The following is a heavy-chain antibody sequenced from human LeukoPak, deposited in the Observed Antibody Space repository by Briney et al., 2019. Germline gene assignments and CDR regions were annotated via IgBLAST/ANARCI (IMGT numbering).Heavy chain of an antibody. V-gene: IGHV3-48*04. CDR1: GFTCSDYA. CDR2: ISSSRGNAV. J-gene: IGHJ3*02. D-gene: IGHD3-9*01. CDR3: AKEVAGQDTPWLHAFDI. Sequence: PGGSLRLSCAASGFTCSDYAMNWVRQAPGKGLEWVSYISSSRGNAVYYAASVRGRFTISRDDAKNSLNLQMHSLRGEDTAVYYCAKEVAGQDTPWLHAFDIWGQGAMVTVSS.